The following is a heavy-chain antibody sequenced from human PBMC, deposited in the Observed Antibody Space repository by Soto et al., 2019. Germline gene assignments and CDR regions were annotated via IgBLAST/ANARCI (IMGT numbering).Heavy chain of an antibody. CDR1: GGSISSSNW. CDR2: IYHSGST. D-gene: IGHD6-19*01. CDR3: WGVAGTYYYGMDV. Sequence: PSETLSLTCAVSGGSISSSNWWSWVRQPPGKGLEWIGEIYHSGSTNYNPSLKSRVTISVDKSKNQFSLKLSSVTAADTAVYYCWGVAGTYYYGMDVWGQGTTVTVSS. V-gene: IGHV4-4*02. J-gene: IGHJ6*02.